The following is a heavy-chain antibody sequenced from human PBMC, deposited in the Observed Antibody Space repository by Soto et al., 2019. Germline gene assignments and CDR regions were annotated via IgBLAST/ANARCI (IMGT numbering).Heavy chain of an antibody. CDR2: ISAYNGNT. D-gene: IGHD3-16*02. CDR3: ARHYDYVWGSYRQDIYFDY. V-gene: IGHV1-18*04. Sequence: ASVKVSGKASGYTFTSYGISWVRQAPGQGLEWMGWISAYNGNTNYAQKLQGRVTMTTDTSTSTAYMELRGLRSDDTAVYYCARHYDYVWGSYRQDIYFDYWGQGTLVTVSS. CDR1: GYTFTSYG. J-gene: IGHJ4*02.